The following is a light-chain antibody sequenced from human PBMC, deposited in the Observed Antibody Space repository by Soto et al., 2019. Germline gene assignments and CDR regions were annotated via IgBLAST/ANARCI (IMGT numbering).Light chain of an antibody. CDR2: DND. V-gene: IGLV1-51*01. CDR3: GTWDSSLNVFV. CDR1: SSNIGNNY. Sequence: QSVLTQPPSVSAAPGQRVTLSCSGSSSNIGNNYVSWYQHLPGTAPKLLIYDNDKRPSGIPDRFSGSKSGTSATLGITGLQTGDEADFYCGTWDSSLNVFVFGTGTKLTVL. J-gene: IGLJ1*01.